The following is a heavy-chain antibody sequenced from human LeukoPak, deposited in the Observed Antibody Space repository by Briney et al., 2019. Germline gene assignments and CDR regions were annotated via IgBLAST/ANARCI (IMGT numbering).Heavy chain of an antibody. J-gene: IGHJ4*02. D-gene: IGHD6-6*01. CDR2: IYYSGST. V-gene: IGHV4-4*02. CDR3: ARGLGGSSRLSFDY. Sequence: PGGSLRLSCAASRFTFSNYWMSWVRQAPGKGLEWIGSIYYSGSTYYNPSLKSRVTISVDTSKNQFSLKLSSVTAADTAVYYCARGLGGSSRLSFDYWGQGTLVTVSS. CDR1: RFTFSNYW.